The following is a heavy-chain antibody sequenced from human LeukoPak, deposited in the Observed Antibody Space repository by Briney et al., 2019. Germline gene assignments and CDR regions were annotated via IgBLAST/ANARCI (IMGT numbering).Heavy chain of an antibody. CDR3: ARDPYGWYRNYFDY. Sequence: ASVKDSCKASGYIFTSYYMHWVRQAPGQGLEWMGIINPSGGSTTYAQKFQGRVTMTRGTSTSTVYMELSSLRSEDTAVYYCARDPYGWYRNYFDYWGQGTLVTVSS. J-gene: IGHJ4*02. V-gene: IGHV1-46*01. D-gene: IGHD6-19*01. CDR2: INPSGGST. CDR1: GYIFTSYY.